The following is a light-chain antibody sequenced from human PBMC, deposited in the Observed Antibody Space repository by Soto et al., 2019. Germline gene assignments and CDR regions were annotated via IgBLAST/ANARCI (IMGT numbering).Light chain of an antibody. CDR1: HSISSL. CDR2: DIS. J-gene: IGKJ2*01. Sequence: DIQMTQSPSTLSASVGDRVTITCRASHSISSLLAWYQQKPGKAPKVIIYDISNLESGVPSRFSGSGSGTEFTLTISSLQPEDFATYYCQEYNTFSFTLGQGTRLEI. V-gene: IGKV1-5*01. CDR3: QEYNTFSFT.